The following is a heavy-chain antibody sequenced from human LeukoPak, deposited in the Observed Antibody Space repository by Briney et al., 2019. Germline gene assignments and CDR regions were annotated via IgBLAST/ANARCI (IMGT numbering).Heavy chain of an antibody. V-gene: IGHV3-66*01. D-gene: IGHD1/OR15-1a*01. J-gene: IGHJ4*02. Sequence: PGGSLRLSCAASGYTVSDKPMTWVRQAAGKGLEWVSVIYSDGSTYYSESVKGRFYISRDNSKNTLYLQMNSLGAEDTAVYYCVARPDSNRGPYDYWGQGTLVTVSS. CDR1: GYTVSDKP. CDR3: VARPDSNRGPYDY. CDR2: IYSDGST.